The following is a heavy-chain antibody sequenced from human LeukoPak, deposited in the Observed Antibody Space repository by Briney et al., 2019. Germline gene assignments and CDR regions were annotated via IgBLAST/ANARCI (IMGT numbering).Heavy chain of an antibody. CDR2: IYSGGST. CDR3: ARDKGGATGAFDY. V-gene: IGHV3-53*01. D-gene: IGHD1-26*01. Sequence: GGSLRLSCAASGFTVSSNYMSWVRQAPGKGLEWVSVIYSGGSTYYADSVKGRFTISRDNSKNTLYPQMNSLRAEDTAVYYCARDKGGATGAFDYWGQGTLVTVSS. J-gene: IGHJ4*02. CDR1: GFTVSSNY.